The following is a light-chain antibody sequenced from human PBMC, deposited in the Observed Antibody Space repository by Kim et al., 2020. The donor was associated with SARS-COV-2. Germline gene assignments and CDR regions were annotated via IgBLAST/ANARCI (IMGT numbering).Light chain of an antibody. Sequence: ALGQKVSITCQGDSLRSYYASWYQQKPGQAPVLLIYGKDNRPSGLPDRFSGSSSGNTASLTITGAQAEDEADYYCNSRDRSGNHMVFGGGTQLTVL. CDR3: NSRDRSGNHMV. J-gene: IGLJ3*02. V-gene: IGLV3-19*01. CDR2: GKD. CDR1: SLRSYY.